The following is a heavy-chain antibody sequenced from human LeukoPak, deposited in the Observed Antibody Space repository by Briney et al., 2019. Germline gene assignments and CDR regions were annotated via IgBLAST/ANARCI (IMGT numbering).Heavy chain of an antibody. J-gene: IGHJ5*02. CDR1: GYTFTGYY. CDR2: INPNSGGT. D-gene: IGHD2-2*02. CDR3: ARDSPIVVVPAAIEENWFDP. Sequence: GASVKVSRKASGYTFTGYYMHWVRQAPGQGLEWMGWINPNSGGTNYAQKFQGRVTMTRDTSISTAYMELSRLRSDDTAVYYCARDSPIVVVPAAIEENWFDPWGQGTLVTVSS. V-gene: IGHV1-2*02.